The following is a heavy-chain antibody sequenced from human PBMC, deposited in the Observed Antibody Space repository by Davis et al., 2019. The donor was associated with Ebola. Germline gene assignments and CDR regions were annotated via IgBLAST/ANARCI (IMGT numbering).Heavy chain of an antibody. V-gene: IGHV4-59*01. D-gene: IGHD3-16*01. J-gene: IGHJ5*02. Sequence: MPSETLSLTCTVSGGSISSYYWTWIRQPPGKGLEWMGHLFYGGSPNYNPSLKSRVTISLDTSKNQLSLRLISVTAADTAVYYCARLPPLGLRLGETYNWFDPWGPGPLVTVSS. CDR1: GGSISSYY. CDR3: ARLPPLGLRLGETYNWFDP. CDR2: LFYGGSP.